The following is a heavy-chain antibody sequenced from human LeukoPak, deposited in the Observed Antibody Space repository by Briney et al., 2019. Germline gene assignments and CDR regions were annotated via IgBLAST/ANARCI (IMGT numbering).Heavy chain of an antibody. D-gene: IGHD1-20*01. CDR2: IYYSGST. J-gene: IGHJ4*02. V-gene: IGHV4-31*03. Sequence: SQTLSLTCTVSGGSISSGGYYWSWIRQHPGKGLEWIGYIYYSGSTYYNPSLKSRVTISVDTSKNQFSLKLSSVTAADTAVYYCARGDITGIYFDYWGQGTLVTVSS. CDR3: ARGDITGIYFDY. CDR1: GGSISSGGYY.